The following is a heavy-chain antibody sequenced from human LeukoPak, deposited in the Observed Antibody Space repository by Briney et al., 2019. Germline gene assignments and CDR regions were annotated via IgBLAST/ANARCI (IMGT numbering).Heavy chain of an antibody. CDR2: ISSSSSYI. Sequence: GGSLRLSCAASGFTFSSYSMNWVRQAPGKGLEWVSSISSSSSYIYYADSVKGRFTISRGNAKNSLYLQMNSLRAEDTAVYYCAREIAVAGKTFDYWGQGTLVAVSS. CDR3: AREIAVAGKTFDY. CDR1: GFTFSSYS. D-gene: IGHD6-19*01. V-gene: IGHV3-21*01. J-gene: IGHJ4*02.